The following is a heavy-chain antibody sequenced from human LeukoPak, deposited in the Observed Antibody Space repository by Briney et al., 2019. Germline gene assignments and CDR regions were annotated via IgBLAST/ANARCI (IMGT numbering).Heavy chain of an antibody. D-gene: IGHD1-26*01. J-gene: IGHJ6*02. V-gene: IGHV3-11*01. CDR1: GFTFSDYY. CDR3: ASQVSGSYSYYYYYYGMDV. CDR2: ISSSGSTI. Sequence: GGSLRLSCAASGFTFSDYYMSWIRQAPGKGLEWVSYISSSGSTIYYADSVKGQFTISRDNAKNSLYLQMNSLRAEDTAVYYCASQVSGSYSYYYYYYGMDVWGQGTTVTVSS.